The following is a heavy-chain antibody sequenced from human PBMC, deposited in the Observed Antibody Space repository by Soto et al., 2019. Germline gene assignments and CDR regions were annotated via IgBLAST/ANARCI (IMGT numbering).Heavy chain of an antibody. Sequence: XETLSLTFAVYGASFSGYYWSWIRQPPGKGLEWIGEINHSGSTNYNPSLNSRVTISVDTSKNQFSLKLSSVTAADTALYYCARGGLWFGELLRRWAQRTLVTVSS. CDR1: GASFSGYY. J-gene: IGHJ4*02. V-gene: IGHV4-34*01. D-gene: IGHD3-10*01. CDR2: INHSGST. CDR3: ARGGLWFGELLRR.